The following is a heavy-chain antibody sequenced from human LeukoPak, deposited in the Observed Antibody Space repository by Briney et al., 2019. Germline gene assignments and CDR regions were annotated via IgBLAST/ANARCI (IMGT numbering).Heavy chain of an antibody. CDR3: ARDKDYGPIDY. J-gene: IGHJ4*02. CDR1: GGSISSYY. D-gene: IGHD4/OR15-4a*01. Sequence: KPSETLSLTCTVSGGSISSYYWSWIRQPPGKGLEWIGYIYYSGSTYYNPSLKSRDTISVDTSKNQFSLKLSSVTAADTAVYYCARDKDYGPIDYWGQGTLVTVSS. CDR2: IYYSGST. V-gene: IGHV4-59*12.